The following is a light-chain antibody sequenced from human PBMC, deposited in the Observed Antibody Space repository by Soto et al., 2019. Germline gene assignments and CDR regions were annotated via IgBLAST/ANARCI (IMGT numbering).Light chain of an antibody. Sequence: DFQMTPSPSSLSASVGDRVTITCQASQDISNYLNWYQQKPGKAPKLLIYDASNLETGVPSRFSGSGSGTDFTFTISSLQPEDIATYYCQQYDNPGDFGPGTKVDIK. V-gene: IGKV1-33*01. CDR2: DAS. CDR1: QDISNY. J-gene: IGKJ3*01. CDR3: QQYDNPGD.